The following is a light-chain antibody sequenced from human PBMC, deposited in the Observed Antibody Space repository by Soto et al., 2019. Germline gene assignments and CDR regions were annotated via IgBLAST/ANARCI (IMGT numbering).Light chain of an antibody. Sequence: DIPMTQSPSTLSASVGDRVTITCRASQSIGSWLAWYQQKPGKAPKLLIYDASSLESGAPSRFSGSGSGTEFTLTISSLQPDDFATYYCQQYNSYSQTFGQGTKVDI. J-gene: IGKJ1*01. CDR1: QSIGSW. CDR2: DAS. V-gene: IGKV1-5*01. CDR3: QQYNSYSQT.